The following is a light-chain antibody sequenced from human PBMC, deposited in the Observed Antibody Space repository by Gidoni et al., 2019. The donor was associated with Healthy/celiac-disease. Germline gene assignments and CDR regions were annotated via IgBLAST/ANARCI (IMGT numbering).Light chain of an antibody. V-gene: IGKV3-15*01. CDR3: QQYNNWPFT. CDR2: GAS. J-gene: IGKJ3*01. CDR1: QSVNSN. Sequence: EIVMTQSPATLSVSPGERATLSCRASQSVNSNLAWYQQKPGLAPRLLIYGASTRATGIPARFSGSGSGTEFSLTISSLQSEDFAVYYCQQYNNWPFTFGPGTKVDIK.